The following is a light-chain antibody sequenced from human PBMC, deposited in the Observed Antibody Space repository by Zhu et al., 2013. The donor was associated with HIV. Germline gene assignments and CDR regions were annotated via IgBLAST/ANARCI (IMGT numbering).Light chain of an antibody. V-gene: IGKV1-27*01. J-gene: IGKJ3*01. CDR1: QSVSSN. CDR2: AAS. CDR3: QKYNRAPFT. Sequence: MTQSPATLSVSPGERATLSCRASQSVSSNLAWYQQKPGKLPKLLIYAASALQSGVPSRFSGSGSETDFLLTITSLQPEDVATYFCQKYNRAPFTFGPGTTV.